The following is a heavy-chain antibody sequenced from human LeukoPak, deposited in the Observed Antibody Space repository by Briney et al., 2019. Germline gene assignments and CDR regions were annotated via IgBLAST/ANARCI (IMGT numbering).Heavy chain of an antibody. CDR2: INHSGST. CDR3: ANRGSVVTAMSGHWFDP. J-gene: IGHJ5*02. D-gene: IGHD2-21*02. CDR1: GGSFSGYY. V-gene: IGHV4-34*01. Sequence: KPSETLSLTCAVYGGSFSGYYWSWIRQPPGKGLEWIGEINHSGSTNYNPSLKSRVTTSVDTSKNQFSLKLSSVTAADTAVYYCANRGSVVTAMSGHWFDPWGQGTLVTVSS.